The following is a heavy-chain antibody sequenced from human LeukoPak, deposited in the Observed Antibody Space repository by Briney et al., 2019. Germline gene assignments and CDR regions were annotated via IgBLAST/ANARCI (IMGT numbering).Heavy chain of an antibody. V-gene: IGHV4-38-2*02. J-gene: IGHJ3*02. Sequence: PSETLSLTCAVSGYSISSGYYWGWIRQPPGKGLEWIGSIYHSGSTYYNPSLKSRVTISVDTSKNQFSLKLSSVTAADTAVYYCARDTVTAYYDAFDIWGQGTMVTVSS. CDR2: IYHSGST. D-gene: IGHD4-11*01. CDR3: ARDTVTAYYDAFDI. CDR1: GYSISSGYY.